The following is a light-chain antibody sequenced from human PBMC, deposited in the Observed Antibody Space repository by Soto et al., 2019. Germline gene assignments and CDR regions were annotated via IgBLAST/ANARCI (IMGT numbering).Light chain of an antibody. CDR1: SSDVGGYNY. CDR3: CSYAGSYTLYV. J-gene: IGLJ1*01. Sequence: LTQPASVSGSPGQSIAISCTGTSSDVGGYNYVSWYQQHPGKAPKLMIYEVSNRPSGVSNRFSGSKSGNTASLTISGLQAEDEADYYCCSYAGSYTLYVFGTGTKVTVL. CDR2: EVS. V-gene: IGLV2-14*01.